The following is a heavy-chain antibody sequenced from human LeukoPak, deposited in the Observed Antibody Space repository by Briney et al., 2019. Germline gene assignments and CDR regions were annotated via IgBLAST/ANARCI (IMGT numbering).Heavy chain of an antibody. V-gene: IGHV1-18*03. CDR1: GYTFTSYG. Sequence: GASVKVSCKASGYTFTSYGISWVRQAPGQGLEWMGWISAYNGTTYYAPNLQGRVAMTTDTSTSTAYMELRSLRSDDMAVYYCARDNLAAIAGWGLDYWGQGTLVTVSS. D-gene: IGHD2-15*01. J-gene: IGHJ4*02. CDR2: ISAYNGTT. CDR3: ARDNLAAIAGWGLDY.